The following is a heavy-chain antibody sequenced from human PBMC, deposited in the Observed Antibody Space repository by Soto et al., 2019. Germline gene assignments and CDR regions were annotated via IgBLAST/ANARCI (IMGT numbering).Heavy chain of an antibody. CDR1: GFTFSSYG. CDR3: AKDLYNWNYDYYYGMDV. CDR2: ISYDGSNK. Sequence: QVQLVESGGGVVQPGRSLRLSCAASGFTFSSYGMHWVRQAPGKGLEWVAVISYDGSNKYYPDSVKGRFTISKDTSKNTLYLQTNSLSAEDTAVYYCAKDLYNWNYDYYYGMDVWGQGTTVTVSS. D-gene: IGHD1-20*01. J-gene: IGHJ6*02. V-gene: IGHV3-30*18.